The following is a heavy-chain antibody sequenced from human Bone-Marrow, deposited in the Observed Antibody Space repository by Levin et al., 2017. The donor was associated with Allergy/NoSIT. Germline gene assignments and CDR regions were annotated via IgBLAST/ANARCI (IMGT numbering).Heavy chain of an antibody. J-gene: IGHJ5*02. CDR1: GFTFRSFP. CDR3: TKGATGS. Sequence: PAGGSLRLSCSASGFTFRSFPMSWVRQTPGKGLEWLSAINGAGTTYYADTVKGRFTISRDNSKNTLYLQMNSLSAEDTAMYYCTKGATGSWGQGTLVTVSS. CDR2: INGAGTT. V-gene: IGHV3-23*01. D-gene: IGHD5-12*01.